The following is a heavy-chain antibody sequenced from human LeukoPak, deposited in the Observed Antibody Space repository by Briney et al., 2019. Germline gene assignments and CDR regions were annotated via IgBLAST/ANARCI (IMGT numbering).Heavy chain of an antibody. D-gene: IGHD3-3*01. CDR2: ISSSGITI. CDR3: ARGGFWSGYYNYYGMDV. Sequence: GGSLRLSCAAAGFTFNNYEMNWVRQAPGKGLECVSYISSSGITIYYADSVKGRFTISRDNAKNSLYLQMNSLRAEDTAVYFCARGGFWSGYYNYYGMDVWGQGTTVTVSS. CDR1: GFTFNNYE. J-gene: IGHJ6*02. V-gene: IGHV3-48*03.